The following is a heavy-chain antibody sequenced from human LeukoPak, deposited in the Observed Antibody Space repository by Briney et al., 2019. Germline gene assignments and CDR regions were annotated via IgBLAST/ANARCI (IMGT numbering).Heavy chain of an antibody. J-gene: IGHJ3*01. CDR3: VRRIMRVEPASDL. CDR1: GFTFSSYW. CDR2: SRDKCNGYTT. V-gene: IGHV3-72*01. Sequence: GGSLRLSCAASGFTFSSYWMHGVRQAPGKGLEWLVRSRDKCNGYTTEYAASVQGRFSISRDGSENSLYLQMSSLRTDDTAVYYCVRRIMRVEPASDLWGRGTMVTVSP. D-gene: IGHD1-26*01.